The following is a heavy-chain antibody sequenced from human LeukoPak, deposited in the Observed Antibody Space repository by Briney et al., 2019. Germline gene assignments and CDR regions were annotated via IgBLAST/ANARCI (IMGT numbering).Heavy chain of an antibody. V-gene: IGHV4-59*12. J-gene: IGHJ4*02. CDR1: GGSLSCYY. D-gene: IGHD2-21*02. CDR3: ASEAYCGGDCYPPQPFDY. Sequence: SETLSLTCTVPGGSLSCYYWSCIRQPPGKGLEWIGYIYYSGSTNYNASLKSRVTISVDTSKSKFSLKLSSATAADTAVYYCASEAYCGGDCYPPQPFDYWGQGTLVTVSS. CDR2: IYYSGST.